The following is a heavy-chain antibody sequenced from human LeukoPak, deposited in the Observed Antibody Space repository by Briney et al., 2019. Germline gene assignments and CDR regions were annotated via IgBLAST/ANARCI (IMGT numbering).Heavy chain of an antibody. Sequence: SETQSLTCAVSGYSISSGYYWGWIRQPPGKGLEWIGSIYHSGSTYYNPSLKTRVTISVDTSKNQFSLNLSSVTAADTAVYYCARGPAAINYWGQGTLVTVSS. CDR3: ARGPAAINY. CDR1: GYSISSGYY. CDR2: IYHSGST. V-gene: IGHV4-38-2*01. J-gene: IGHJ4*02. D-gene: IGHD2-2*02.